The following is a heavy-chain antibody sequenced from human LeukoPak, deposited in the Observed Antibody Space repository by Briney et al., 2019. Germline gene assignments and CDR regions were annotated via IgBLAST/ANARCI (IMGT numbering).Heavy chain of an antibody. CDR1: GFTFSSYS. J-gene: IGHJ4*02. CDR3: ARGGLDYGDYFDY. Sequence: GGSLRLSCAASGFTFSSYSMNWVRQAPGKGLEWVSSISSSSSYIYYADSVKGRFTISRDNSKNTLYLQMNSLRAEDTAVYYCARGGLDYGDYFDYWGQGTLVTVSS. V-gene: IGHV3-21*04. CDR2: ISSSSSYI. D-gene: IGHD4-17*01.